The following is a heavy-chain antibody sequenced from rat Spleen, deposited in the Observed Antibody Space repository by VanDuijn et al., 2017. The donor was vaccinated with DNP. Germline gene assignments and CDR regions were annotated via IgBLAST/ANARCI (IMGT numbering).Heavy chain of an antibody. V-gene: IGHV5-31*01. J-gene: IGHJ2*01. CDR2: STRSGGSS. Sequence: EVQLVESGGDLVQPGWSLKLSCVASGFTFNNYWMTWIRQVPGKGLEWVASSTRSGGSSYYPDSVRGRFTISRDIVNNILYLQMNSLRSEDMATYYCAGHVLPLRVWDYWGQGVVVTVSA. D-gene: IGHD1-4*01. CDR3: AGHVLPLRVWDY. CDR1: GFTFNNYW.